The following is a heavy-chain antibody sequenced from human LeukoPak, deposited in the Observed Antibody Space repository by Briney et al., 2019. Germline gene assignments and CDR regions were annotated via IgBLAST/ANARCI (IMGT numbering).Heavy chain of an antibody. D-gene: IGHD1-1*01. Sequence: PGGSLRLSCAASGFTFDDYAMHWVRQAPGKGLEWVSGISWNSGSIGYVDSVKGRFTISRDNAKNSLYLQMNSLRAEDTAVYYCARDRAYPGTTSWFDPWGQGMLVTASS. CDR1: GFTFDDYA. J-gene: IGHJ5*02. CDR2: ISWNSGSI. V-gene: IGHV3-9*01. CDR3: ARDRAYPGTTSWFDP.